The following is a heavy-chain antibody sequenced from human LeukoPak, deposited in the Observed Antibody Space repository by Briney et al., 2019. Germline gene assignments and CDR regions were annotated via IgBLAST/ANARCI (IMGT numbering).Heavy chain of an antibody. J-gene: IGHJ4*02. D-gene: IGHD6-19*01. V-gene: IGHV4-59*01. CDR3: ARFRSGGWFYFDS. CDR1: GGSISSYY. Sequence: SETLSLTCTVSGGSISSYYWSWIRQPPGKGLELIGSLYSTESPKFNPSLASRVTMSLDTSKSQFFLKLSSVTAEDSAMYYCARFRSGGWFYFDSWGQGTLVTVSS. CDR2: LYSTESP.